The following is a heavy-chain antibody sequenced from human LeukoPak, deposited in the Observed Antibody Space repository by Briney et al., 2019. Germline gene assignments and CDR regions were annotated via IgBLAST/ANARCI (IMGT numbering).Heavy chain of an antibody. V-gene: IGHV3-72*01. J-gene: IGHJ4*02. CDR1: GFTFSDHY. Sequence: PGGSLRLSCAASGFTFSDHYMDWVRQAPGKGLEWVGRTRNKANSYTTEYAASVKGRFTISRDDSKNSLYLQMNSLKTEDTAVYYCPNMLDWGQGTLVTVSS. CDR3: PNMLD. D-gene: IGHD2-8*01. CDR2: TRNKANSYTT.